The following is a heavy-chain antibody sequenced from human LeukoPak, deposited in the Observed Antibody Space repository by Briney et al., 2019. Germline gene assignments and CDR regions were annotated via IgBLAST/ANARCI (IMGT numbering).Heavy chain of an antibody. V-gene: IGHV4-59*08. D-gene: IGHD6-6*01. J-gene: IGHJ6*03. CDR1: GGSISSYY. Sequence: SETLSLTCTVSGGSISSYYWSWIRQPPGKGLEWIGYIYYSGSTNYNPSLKSRVTISVDTSKNQFSLKLSSVTAADTAVYYCARGVAARDYYYYYMDVWGKGTTVTVSS. CDR3: ARGVAARDYYYYYMDV. CDR2: IYYSGST.